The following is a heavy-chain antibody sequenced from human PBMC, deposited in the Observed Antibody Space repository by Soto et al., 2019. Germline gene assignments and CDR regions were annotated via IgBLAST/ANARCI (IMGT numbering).Heavy chain of an antibody. CDR1: GYTLTELS. CDR3: ATSRQGCGGDCYAFDI. D-gene: IGHD2-21*02. CDR2: FDPEDGET. J-gene: IGHJ3*02. V-gene: IGHV1-24*01. Sequence: ASVKVSCKVSGYTLTELSMHWVRQAPGKGLEWMGGFDPEDGETIYAQKFQGRVTMTEDTSTDTAYMELSSLRSKDTAVYYCATSRQGCGGDCYAFDIWGQGTMVTVSS.